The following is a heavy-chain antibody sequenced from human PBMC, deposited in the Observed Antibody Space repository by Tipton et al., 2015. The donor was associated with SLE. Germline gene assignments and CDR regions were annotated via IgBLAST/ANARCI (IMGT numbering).Heavy chain of an antibody. CDR2: IYYSGST. CDR3: ARRSGYVDYWYFDL. CDR1: GGSISVHY. Sequence: TLSLTCSVSGGSISVHYWSWIRQPPGKGLEWIGYIYYSGSTNYNPSLKSRVTISVDTSKNQFSLKLSSVTAADTAVYYCARRSGYVDYWYFDLWGRGTLVTVSS. V-gene: IGHV4-59*08. J-gene: IGHJ2*01. D-gene: IGHD5-12*01.